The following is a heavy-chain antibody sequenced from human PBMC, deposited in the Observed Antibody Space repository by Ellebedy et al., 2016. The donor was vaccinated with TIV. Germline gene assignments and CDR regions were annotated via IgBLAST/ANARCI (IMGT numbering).Heavy chain of an antibody. D-gene: IGHD3/OR15-3a*01. CDR3: AREIGAGLDAFDI. V-gene: IGHV3-48*02. Sequence: DSVKGRFTISRDNAKNSMYLQMNSLRDEDTAVYYCAREIGAGLDAFDIWGQGTMVTVSS. J-gene: IGHJ3*02.